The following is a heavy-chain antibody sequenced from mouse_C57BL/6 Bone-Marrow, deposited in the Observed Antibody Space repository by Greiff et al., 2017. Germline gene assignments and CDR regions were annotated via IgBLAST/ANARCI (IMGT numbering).Heavy chain of an antibody. V-gene: IGHV5-4*01. D-gene: IGHD1-1*01. CDR1: GFTFSSYP. J-gene: IGHJ4*01. CDR3: ARSPYYYGSSYYAMDY. Sequence: EVQVVESGGGLVKPGGSLKLSCAASGFTFSSYPMSWVRPTPEKRLEWVATISYCGSYTYFPANVKGRFPISRDNAENNLYLQMRHMKSEDTAMYDGARSPYYYGSSYYAMDYWGQGTSVTVSS. CDR2: ISYCGSYT.